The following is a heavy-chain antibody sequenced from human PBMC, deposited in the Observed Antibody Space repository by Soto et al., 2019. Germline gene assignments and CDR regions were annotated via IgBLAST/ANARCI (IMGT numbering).Heavy chain of an antibody. CDR2: ISFNGINT. Sequence: GVALRLSCAASEYSCSGYSMHWVRQAPGRGPEWLALISFNGINTSYADSVRGRFTISRDNSKNTLFLQMNTLRAEDTAVYYCARDVSGFEYFDFWGQGTLVTVSS. CDR3: ARDVSGFEYFDF. V-gene: IGHV3-30-3*01. J-gene: IGHJ4*02. D-gene: IGHD3-9*01. CDR1: EYSCSGYS.